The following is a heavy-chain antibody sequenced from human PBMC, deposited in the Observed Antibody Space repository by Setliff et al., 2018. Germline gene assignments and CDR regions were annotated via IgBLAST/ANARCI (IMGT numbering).Heavy chain of an antibody. D-gene: IGHD5-18*01. CDR2: TTPIFTTA. CDR1: RGTFSNYA. CDR3: ARSPFPVDTVMVTTFDS. V-gene: IGHV1-69*13. J-gene: IGHJ4*02. Sequence: RASVKVSCKTSRGTFSNYAISWVRQAPGQGLEWMGGTTPIFTTANYAQKFQGRVTITADESTSTAYMELSSLKSEDTAVYYCARSPFPVDTVMVTTFDSWGQGTLVTVSS.